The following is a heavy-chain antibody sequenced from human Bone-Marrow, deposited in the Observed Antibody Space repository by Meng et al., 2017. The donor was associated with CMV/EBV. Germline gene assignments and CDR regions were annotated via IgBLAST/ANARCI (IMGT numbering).Heavy chain of an antibody. D-gene: IGHD6-13*01. CDR1: GFTFSSYS. J-gene: IGHJ4*02. V-gene: IGHV3-21*01. CDR2: ISSSSSYI. CDR3: ARDPGYSSSADDY. Sequence: ESLKISCAASGFTFSSYSMNWVRQAPGKGLEWVSSISSSSSYIYYADSVKGRFTISRDNAKNSLYLQMNSLRAEDTAVYYCARDPGYSSSADDYWGQGTLVTVSS.